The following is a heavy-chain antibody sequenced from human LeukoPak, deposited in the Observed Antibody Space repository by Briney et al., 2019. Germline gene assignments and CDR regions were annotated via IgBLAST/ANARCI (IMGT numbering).Heavy chain of an antibody. Sequence: GGSLRLSCAASGFTFSSYWMSWVRQAPGKGLEWVANIKQDGSEKYYVDSVKGRFTMSRGNAKNSLYLQMNSLRAEDTAVYYCARALTTLTYEGYWGQGTLVTVSS. J-gene: IGHJ4*02. CDR3: ARALTTLTYEGY. V-gene: IGHV3-7*01. D-gene: IGHD1-1*01. CDR1: GFTFSSYW. CDR2: IKQDGSEK.